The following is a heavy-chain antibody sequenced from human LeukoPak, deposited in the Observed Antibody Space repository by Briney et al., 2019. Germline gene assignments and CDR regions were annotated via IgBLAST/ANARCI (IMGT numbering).Heavy chain of an antibody. V-gene: IGHV1-69*05. Sequence: SVKVSCKASGGTFSSYAISWVRQAPGQGLEWMGGIIPIFGTANYTQKFQGRVTITTDESTSTAYMELSSLRSEDTAVYYCARALLGATTRGFFDYWGQGTLVTVSP. J-gene: IGHJ4*02. CDR2: IIPIFGTA. D-gene: IGHD1-26*01. CDR1: GGTFSSYA. CDR3: ARALLGATTRGFFDY.